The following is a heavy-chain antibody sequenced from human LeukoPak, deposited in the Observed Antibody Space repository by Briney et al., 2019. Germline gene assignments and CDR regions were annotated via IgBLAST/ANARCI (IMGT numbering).Heavy chain of an antibody. Sequence: SVKVSCKASGGTFSSYTISWVRQAPGQGLGWMGRIIPILGIANYAQKFQGRVTITADKSTSTAYMELSSLRSEDTAVYYCEALLDYYDSSGYPSWGQGTLVTVSS. CDR1: GGTFSSYT. D-gene: IGHD3-22*01. V-gene: IGHV1-69*02. J-gene: IGHJ4*02. CDR3: EALLDYYDSSGYPS. CDR2: IIPILGIA.